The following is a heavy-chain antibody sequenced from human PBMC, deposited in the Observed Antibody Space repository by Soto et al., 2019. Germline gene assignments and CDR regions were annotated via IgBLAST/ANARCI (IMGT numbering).Heavy chain of an antibody. CDR3: ARDSYSYGPFDY. CDR1: GGSISSYY. V-gene: IGHV4-4*07. J-gene: IGHJ4*02. D-gene: IGHD5-18*01. CDR2: IHPTDGT. Sequence: PSETLSLTCTVSGGSISSYYWSWIRQPAGKGMEWVGRIHPTDGTNYNPSLKSRVTMSIDTSNNQFSLKLSSLTAAGTAVYYCARDSYSYGPFDYWGQGTLVTVSS.